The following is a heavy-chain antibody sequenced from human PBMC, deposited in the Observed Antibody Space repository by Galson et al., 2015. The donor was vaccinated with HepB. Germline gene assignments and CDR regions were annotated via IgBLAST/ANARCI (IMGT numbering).Heavy chain of an antibody. CDR1: GFTFSRYN. J-gene: IGHJ5*02. V-gene: IGHV3-48*01. D-gene: IGHD3-3*01. CDR2: ISASSSTI. Sequence: LRLSCAASGFTFSRYNMNWVRQVPGKGLEWISYISASSSTIEYADSVKGRFTISRDNAKNSLFLQMSSLRAEDTAVYYCARDSRATFGEPNWFDPWGQGTLVTVSS. CDR3: ARDSRATFGEPNWFDP.